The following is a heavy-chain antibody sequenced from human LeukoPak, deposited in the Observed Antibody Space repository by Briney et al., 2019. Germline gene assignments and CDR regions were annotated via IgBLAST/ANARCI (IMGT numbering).Heavy chain of an antibody. CDR3: ARPFHLWFGESNFDF. CDR1: GFTFSNYW. J-gene: IGHJ4*02. Sequence: GVSLRLSCAASGFTFSNYWMTWVRQAPGRGLEWVAYINQDESRKSYMDPVKGRFTISRDNSKNTLYLQMNSLRAEDTAVYYCARPFHLWFGESNFDFWGQRALVTVSS. CDR2: INQDESRK. D-gene: IGHD3-10*01. V-gene: IGHV3-7*01.